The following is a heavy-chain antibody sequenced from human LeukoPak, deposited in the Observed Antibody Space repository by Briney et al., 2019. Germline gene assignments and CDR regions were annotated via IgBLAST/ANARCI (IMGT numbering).Heavy chain of an antibody. J-gene: IGHJ4*02. Sequence: SETLSLTCTVSGGSISSYYWSWTRQPPGKGLEWIGYIYYSGSTNYNPSLKSRVTISVDTSKNQFSLKLSSVTAADTAVYYCARVRWLQSAYFDSWGQGTLVTVSS. D-gene: IGHD5-24*01. CDR3: ARVRWLQSAYFDS. CDR2: IYYSGST. V-gene: IGHV4-59*01. CDR1: GGSISSYY.